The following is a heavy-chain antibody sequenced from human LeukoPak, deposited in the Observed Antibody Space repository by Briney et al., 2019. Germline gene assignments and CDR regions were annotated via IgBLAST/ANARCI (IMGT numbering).Heavy chain of an antibody. Sequence: ASVKVSCKASGYTFTGYYMHWVRQAPGQGLEWMGWMNPNSGNTGYAQKFQGRVTMTRNTSISTAYMELSSLRSEDTAVYYCARASCSGGSCYLYYFDYWGQGTLVTVSS. J-gene: IGHJ4*02. D-gene: IGHD2-15*01. V-gene: IGHV1-8*02. CDR1: GYTFTGYY. CDR3: ARASCSGGSCYLYYFDY. CDR2: MNPNSGNT.